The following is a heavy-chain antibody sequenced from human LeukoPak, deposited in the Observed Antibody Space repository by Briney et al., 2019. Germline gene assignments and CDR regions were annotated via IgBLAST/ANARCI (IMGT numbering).Heavy chain of an antibody. CDR1: GYTFTDYF. J-gene: IGHJ5*02. D-gene: IGHD3-22*01. Sequence: ASVKVSCKPSGYTFTDYFIHWVRQAPGQGLECMGWINPHSGVTNYAQKFQARVTLTRDTTISTAYMELSGLRSDDTAVYFCARELIEDQNWFDPWGQGSQVTVSS. V-gene: IGHV1-2*02. CDR3: ARELIEDQNWFDP. CDR2: INPHSGVT.